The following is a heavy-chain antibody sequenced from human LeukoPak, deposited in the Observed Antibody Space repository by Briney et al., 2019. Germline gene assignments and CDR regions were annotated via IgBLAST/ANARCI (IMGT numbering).Heavy chain of an antibody. CDR2: IYYSGST. D-gene: IGHD6-6*01. V-gene: IGHV4-59*01. J-gene: IGHJ4*02. Sequence: PSETLSLTCTVSGGSISSYYWSWIRQPPGKGLEWIGYIYYSGSTNYNPSLKSRVTISVDTSKNQFSLKLSSVTAADTAVYYCARFGTSSSRFFDQWGQGTLVTVSS. CDR3: ARFGTSSSRFFDQ. CDR1: GGSISSYY.